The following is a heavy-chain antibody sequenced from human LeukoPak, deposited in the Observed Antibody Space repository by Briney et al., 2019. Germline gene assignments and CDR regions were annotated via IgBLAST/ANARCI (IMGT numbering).Heavy chain of an antibody. CDR2: ISYSGST. Sequence: SETLSLTCTVSGGSMHGYYWSWIRQPPGKGLECIGYISYSGSTTHNPSLRSRGTISVDTSKNQFSLRLTSVTAANTAVYYCARGVLIAEFLFDYWGQGALVTVSS. CDR1: GGSMHGYY. V-gene: IGHV4-59*01. D-gene: IGHD3-10*01. J-gene: IGHJ4*02. CDR3: ARGVLIAEFLFDY.